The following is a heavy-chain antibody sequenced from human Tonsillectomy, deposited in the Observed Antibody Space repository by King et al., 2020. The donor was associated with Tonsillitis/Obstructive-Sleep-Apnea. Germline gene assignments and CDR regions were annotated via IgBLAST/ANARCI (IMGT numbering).Heavy chain of an antibody. V-gene: IGHV3-9*01. J-gene: IGHJ3*02. CDR1: GFTLDDYA. Sequence: VKLVESGGGLVQPSRSLRLSCAASGFTLDDYAMHWVRHPPGKGLEWVSGFDWNGGSIGYVDSVRGRFTISRDNAKNSLYLQMNSLRPEDTALYYCVKDRGTVPKAFDIWGQGTMVTVSS. CDR3: VKDRGTVPKAFDI. CDR2: FDWNGGSI. D-gene: IGHD2-8*02.